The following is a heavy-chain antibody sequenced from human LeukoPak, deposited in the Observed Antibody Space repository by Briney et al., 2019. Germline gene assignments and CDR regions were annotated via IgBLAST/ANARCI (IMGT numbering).Heavy chain of an antibody. CDR3: ARDIPGVNVY. D-gene: IGHD3-10*01. CDR1: GFTFSSYG. V-gene: IGHV3-30*03. J-gene: IGHJ4*02. CDR2: ISYDGSNK. Sequence: GGSLRLSCAASGFTFSSYGMHWVRQAPGKGLEWVAVISYDGSNKYYADSVKGRFTISRDNSKNTLYLQMNSLRAEDTAVYYCARDIPGVNVYWGQGTLVTVSS.